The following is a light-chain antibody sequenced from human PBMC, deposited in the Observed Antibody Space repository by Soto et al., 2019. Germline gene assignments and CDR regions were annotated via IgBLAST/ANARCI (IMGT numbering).Light chain of an antibody. Sequence: EIILTQSPDTLSVSPGERATLSCRASQTVSSNDLAWCQQRPGQAPRLLIYGASTRVAGIPDRFSGSGSGTDFTLTITRLEPEDSAVYFCQQYTGPPTTFGQGTRLEIK. CDR1: QTVSSND. V-gene: IGKV3-20*01. CDR3: QQYTGPPTT. J-gene: IGKJ5*01. CDR2: GAS.